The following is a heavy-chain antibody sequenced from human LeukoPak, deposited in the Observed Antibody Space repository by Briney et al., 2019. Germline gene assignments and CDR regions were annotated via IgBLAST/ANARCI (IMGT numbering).Heavy chain of an antibody. CDR3: ASDPPYDAFDI. Sequence: GGSLRLSCAASGFTFSDYYMTWIRQAPGKGLEWVSYISSGSTTIYYADSVKGRFTISRDNAKNSVYLLMDSLRVDDTAVYYCASDPPYDAFDIWGQGTMVTVSS. J-gene: IGHJ3*02. V-gene: IGHV3-11*01. CDR1: GFTFSDYY. CDR2: ISSGSTTI.